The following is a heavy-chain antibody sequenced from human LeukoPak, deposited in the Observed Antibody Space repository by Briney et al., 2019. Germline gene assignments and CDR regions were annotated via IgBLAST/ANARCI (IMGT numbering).Heavy chain of an antibody. CDR2: MFYSGST. V-gene: IGHV4-38-2*02. CDR1: GYSISSGYY. D-gene: IGHD4-23*01. CDR3: ARDGTYGGIGLDV. J-gene: IGHJ6*04. Sequence: SETLSLTCTVSGYSISSGYYWGWIRQPPGKGLEWIASMFYSGSTYYNPSLKSRVTISVDTSKNQFSLKLNSVTAADTAVYYCARDGTYGGIGLDVWGKGTTVTVSS.